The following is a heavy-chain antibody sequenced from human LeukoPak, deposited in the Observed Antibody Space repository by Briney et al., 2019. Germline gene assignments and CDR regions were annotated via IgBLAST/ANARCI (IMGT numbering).Heavy chain of an antibody. D-gene: IGHD3-10*01. J-gene: IGHJ4*02. V-gene: IGHV4-61*01. Sequence: PSETLSLTCTVSGGSVSSGSYYWSWIRQPPGKGLEWIGYIYYSGSTNYNPSLKSRVTISVDTSKNQFSLKLSSVTAADTAVYYCAYYGSSYYFDYWGQGTLVTVSS. CDR2: IYYSGST. CDR3: AYYGSSYYFDY. CDR1: GGSVSSGSYY.